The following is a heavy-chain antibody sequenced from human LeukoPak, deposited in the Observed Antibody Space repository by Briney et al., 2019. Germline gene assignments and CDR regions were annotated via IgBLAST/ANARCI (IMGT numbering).Heavy chain of an antibody. V-gene: IGHV3-21*01. D-gene: IGHD1-1*01. CDR2: ISGDTTYI. CDR3: ARRGTDASFSFFDV. Sequence: GGSLRLSCAASGFTFSSYTMHWVRQIPGERPEWVSSISGDTTYIYYADSIKGRFTISRDNTNTSLFLQMNSLRAKDTATYFCARRGTDASFSFFDVWGQGTMVTVSS. J-gene: IGHJ3*01. CDR1: GFTFSSYT.